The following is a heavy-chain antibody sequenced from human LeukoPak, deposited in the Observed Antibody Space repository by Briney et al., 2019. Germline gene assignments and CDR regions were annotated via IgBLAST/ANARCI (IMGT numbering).Heavy chain of an antibody. CDR2: INHSGST. J-gene: IGHJ4*02. V-gene: IGHV4-34*01. CDR1: GGSFSGYY. CDR3: ARPSPYYFDY. Sequence: PSETLSLTCAVYGGSFSGYYWSWIRQPPGKGLEWIGEINHSGSTNYNPSLKSRVTISVDTSKNQFSLKLSSVTAAGTAVYYCARPSPYYFDYWGQGTLVTVSS.